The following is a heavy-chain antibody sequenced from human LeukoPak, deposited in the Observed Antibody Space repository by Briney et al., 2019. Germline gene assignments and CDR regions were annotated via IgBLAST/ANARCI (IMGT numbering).Heavy chain of an antibody. CDR3: AKVGAAIDYGDYGHSDY. D-gene: IGHD4-17*01. Sequence: GRSLRLSCAASGFTFSSYGMHWVRQAPGKGLEWVAVIWYDGSNKYYADSVKGRFTISRDNSKNTLYLQMNSLRAEDTAVYYCAKVGAAIDYGDYGHSDYWGQGTLVTVSS. V-gene: IGHV3-33*06. CDR2: IWYDGSNK. CDR1: GFTFSSYG. J-gene: IGHJ4*02.